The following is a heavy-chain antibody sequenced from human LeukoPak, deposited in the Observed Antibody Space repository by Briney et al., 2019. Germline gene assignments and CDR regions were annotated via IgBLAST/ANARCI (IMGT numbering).Heavy chain of an antibody. Sequence: ASVKVSCKTSGYTFIGHYIHWVRQAPGQALEWMGWINPKNGGANYAPSFQGRVTMTRDRSITTVYMEVSSLTSDDTAVYYCTRGSFWESPVNWFDPWGQGTLVIVSS. V-gene: IGHV1-2*02. D-gene: IGHD1-26*01. CDR3: TRGSFWESPVNWFDP. CDR2: INPKNGGA. CDR1: GYTFIGHY. J-gene: IGHJ5*02.